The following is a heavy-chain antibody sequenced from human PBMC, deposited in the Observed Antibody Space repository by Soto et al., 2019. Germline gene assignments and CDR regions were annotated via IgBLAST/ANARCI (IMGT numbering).Heavy chain of an antibody. Sequence: VESVTISCNVSGYSFTNYSIVWVRQMPGKGLEWMGIIDPGDSDTRYSPSFQGQVTMSVDKSINTAYLQWSSLKASDTAMYYCARSYTMDVWGQGTTVTVSS. V-gene: IGHV5-51*01. D-gene: IGHD4-4*01. CDR1: GYSFTNYS. J-gene: IGHJ6*02. CDR3: ARSYTMDV. CDR2: IDPGDSDT.